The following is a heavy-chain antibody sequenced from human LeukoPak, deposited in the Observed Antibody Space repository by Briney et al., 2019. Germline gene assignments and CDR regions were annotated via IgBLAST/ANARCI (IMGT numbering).Heavy chain of an antibody. J-gene: IGHJ4*02. V-gene: IGHV1-18*01. CDR2: ISAYNGDT. CDR1: GYTFTSYG. D-gene: IGHD3-22*01. Sequence: GASVKVSCKASGYTFTSYGINWVRQAPGQGLEWMGWISAYNGDTNYAQTLQGRVTMTTDTSTSTAYMELRSLRSDDTAVYYCARNYFESTTFDYWGQGTLVTVSS. CDR3: ARNYFESTTFDY.